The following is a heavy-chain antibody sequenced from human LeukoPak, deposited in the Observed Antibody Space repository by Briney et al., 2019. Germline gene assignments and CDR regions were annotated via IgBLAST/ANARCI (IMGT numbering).Heavy chain of an antibody. CDR2: MNPNTGNT. J-gene: IGHJ5*02. Sequence: ASVKVSCKASGYTFSNYDIHWVRQAPGQGLEWMGWMNPNTGNTGYGERFQGRVTMIRDNSISTAYMELNSLTSEDTAVYYCARGGAGTYYKRDGWFDPWGQGTVVTVSS. CDR1: GYTFSNYD. V-gene: IGHV1-8*01. CDR3: ARGGAGTYYKRDGWFDP. D-gene: IGHD3-10*01.